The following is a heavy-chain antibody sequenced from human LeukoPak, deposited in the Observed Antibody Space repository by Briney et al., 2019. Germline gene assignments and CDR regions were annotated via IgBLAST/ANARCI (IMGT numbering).Heavy chain of an antibody. D-gene: IGHD6-6*01. J-gene: IGHJ4*02. Sequence: SETLSLTCTVSGGSIGTYYWSWIRQPPGKGLEWIGYIFISGSTTYNPSLKSRVTVSVDMSKNQFSLKLTSVTAADTAVYYCARYEYSRSLYFDFWPQGTLVTVFS. CDR1: GGSIGTYY. V-gene: IGHV4-4*09. CDR2: IFISGST. CDR3: ARYEYSRSLYFDF.